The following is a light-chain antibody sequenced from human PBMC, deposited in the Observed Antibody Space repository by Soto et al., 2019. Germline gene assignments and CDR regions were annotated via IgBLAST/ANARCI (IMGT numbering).Light chain of an antibody. CDR2: DVS. J-gene: IGLJ2*01. CDR3: SSYAGVGTVV. Sequence: QSALTQPRSVSGSPGQSVTISCTGTSSDVGGYNYVSWYQQHPGKAPKLMIYDVSKRPSGVPDRFSGSKSGNTASLTISGLQAEDEADYHCSSYAGVGTVVFGGGTKLTVL. CDR1: SSDVGGYNY. V-gene: IGLV2-11*01.